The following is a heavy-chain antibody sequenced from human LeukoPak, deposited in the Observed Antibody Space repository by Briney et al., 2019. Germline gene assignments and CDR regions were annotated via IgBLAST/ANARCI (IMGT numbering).Heavy chain of an antibody. D-gene: IGHD2-2*01. Sequence: ASVKVSCKASGYTFADYYIHWVRQAPGQGLEWMGVINPNTGGTSYAQKFQGRVTMTRDTSITTAYMELSRLRSDDTAVYYCARRPIVGVPAPIDYWGQGNLVTVSS. J-gene: IGHJ4*02. CDR3: ARRPIVGVPAPIDY. CDR1: GYTFADYY. V-gene: IGHV1-2*02. CDR2: INPNTGGT.